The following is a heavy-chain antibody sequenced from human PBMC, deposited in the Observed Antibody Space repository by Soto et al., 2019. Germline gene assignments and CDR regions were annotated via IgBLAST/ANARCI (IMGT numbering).Heavy chain of an antibody. CDR1: GFTFSSYG. J-gene: IGHJ6*03. V-gene: IGHV3-30*18. Sequence: QVQLVESGGGVVQPGRSLRLSCAASGFTFSSYGMHWVRQAPGKGLEWVAVISYDGSNKYYADSVKGRFTISRDNSKNTLYLQINSLRPEDTAVDYCAKGAEEYYDFWSGYYRRSYYYYYYMDVWGKGTTVTVSS. D-gene: IGHD3-3*01. CDR2: ISYDGSNK. CDR3: AKGAEEYYDFWSGYYRRSYYYYYYMDV.